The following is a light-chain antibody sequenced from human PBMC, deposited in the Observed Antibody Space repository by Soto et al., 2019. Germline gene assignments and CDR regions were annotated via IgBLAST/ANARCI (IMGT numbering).Light chain of an antibody. CDR1: QGIGGW. CDR3: QQYGGFST. CDR2: HVS. V-gene: IGKV1-5*01. Sequence: DIQMTQSPSTLSASVGDRVAITCRPSQGIGGWLAWYQQKPGKAPKIVICHVSKLKVGDPSSFSGSGAGTEFTLTTSSLQPDDFESYYCQQYGGFSTFGQGTKVEMK. J-gene: IGKJ2*01.